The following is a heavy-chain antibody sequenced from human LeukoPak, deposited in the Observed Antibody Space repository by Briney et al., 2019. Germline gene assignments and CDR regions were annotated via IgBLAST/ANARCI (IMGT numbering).Heavy chain of an antibody. J-gene: IGHJ4*02. CDR3: VRGLPFDY. CDR2: ISGRHNNT. V-gene: IGHV3-23*01. CDR1: GFIFSSYA. Sequence: GGSLRLSCAASGFIFSSYAMNWVRQAPGKGLEWVSVISGRHNNTYYADSVKGRFTISRDNSKNTLYLQMNSLRAEDTAVYYCVRGLPFDYWGQGTLVTVSS. D-gene: IGHD2-15*01.